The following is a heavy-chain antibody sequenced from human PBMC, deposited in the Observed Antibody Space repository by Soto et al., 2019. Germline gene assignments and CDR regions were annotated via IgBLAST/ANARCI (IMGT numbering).Heavy chain of an antibody. CDR1: GFTFSSYA. CDR2: ISYDGSNK. D-gene: IGHD6-13*01. CDR3: ARVIGGQQLVLDY. Sequence: QVQLVESGGGVVQPGRSLRLSCAASGFTFSSYAMHWVRQAQGKGLEWVAVISYDGSNKYYADSVKGRFTISRDNSKNTLYLQMNSLRAEDTAVYYCARVIGGQQLVLDYWGQGTLVTVSS. V-gene: IGHV3-30-3*01. J-gene: IGHJ4*02.